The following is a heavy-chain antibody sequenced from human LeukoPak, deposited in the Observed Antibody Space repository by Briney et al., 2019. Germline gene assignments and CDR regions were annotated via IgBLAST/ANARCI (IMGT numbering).Heavy chain of an antibody. CDR3: ARFNRRGAFDI. V-gene: IGHV4-34*01. CDR2: INHSGST. D-gene: IGHD1-14*01. CDR1: GGSFSGYY. J-gene: IGHJ3*02. Sequence: PSETLSLTCAVYGGSFSGYYWSWIRQPPGKGLEWIGEINHSGSTNYNPPLKSRVTISVDTSKNQFSLKLSSVTAADTAVYYCARFNRRGAFDIWGQGTMVTVSS.